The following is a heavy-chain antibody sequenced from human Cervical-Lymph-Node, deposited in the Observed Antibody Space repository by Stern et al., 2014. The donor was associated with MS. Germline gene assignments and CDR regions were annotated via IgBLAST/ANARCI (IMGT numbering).Heavy chain of an antibody. CDR1: GASITSHF. J-gene: IGHJ5*02. CDR2: IYYRGTT. V-gene: IGHV4-59*11. CDR3: ARATDL. Sequence: VQLVESGPGLLRPSDTLSLTCNVSGASITSHFWSWIRQPPGKGLEWIGYIYYRGTTNYNASLKGRVAISIATSKTQFSLRLSSVTPADTAVYYCARATDLWGPGTLVTVSS.